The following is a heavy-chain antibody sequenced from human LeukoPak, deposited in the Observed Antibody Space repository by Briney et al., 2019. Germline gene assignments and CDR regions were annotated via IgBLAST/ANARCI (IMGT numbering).Heavy chain of an antibody. V-gene: IGHV3-21*01. CDR1: GFTFSSYE. D-gene: IGHD1-14*01. J-gene: IGHJ6*03. Sequence: GGSLRLSCAASGFTFSSYEMNWVRQAPGKGLEWVSSISSSSSYIYYADSVKGRFTISRDNAKNSLYLQMNSLRAEDTAVYYCARDRGNQRGYYYYYMDVWGKGTTVTVSS. CDR3: ARDRGNQRGYYYYYMDV. CDR2: ISSSSSYI.